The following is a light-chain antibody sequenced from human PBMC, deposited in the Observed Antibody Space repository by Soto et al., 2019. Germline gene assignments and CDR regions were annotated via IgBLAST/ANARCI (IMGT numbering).Light chain of an antibody. J-gene: IGLJ1*01. CDR3: ATWDDSRNGYV. CDR1: SSNIGSNV. Sequence: QSVLTQPPSASGTPGQRVTISCSGSSSNIGSNVVNWFQQLPGTAPKLRIYSNNQRPSGVPDRFSGSKSGTSASLAISGLQSEDEADYYCATWDDSRNGYVFGTGTKLPLL. V-gene: IGLV1-44*01. CDR2: SNN.